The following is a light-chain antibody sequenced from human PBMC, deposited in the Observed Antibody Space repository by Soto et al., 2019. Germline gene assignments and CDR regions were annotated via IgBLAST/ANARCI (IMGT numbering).Light chain of an antibody. Sequence: QSVLTQPASVSGSPGQSITISCTGTSSDVGGYKYVSWYQQHPGKAPKLMIYEVSNRPSGVSNRFSSSKSGNTASLTISGLQAEDEADYYCSSYTSSSTLGVFGGGTTLTVL. J-gene: IGLJ2*01. CDR1: SSDVGGYKY. CDR2: EVS. V-gene: IGLV2-14*01. CDR3: SSYTSSSTLGV.